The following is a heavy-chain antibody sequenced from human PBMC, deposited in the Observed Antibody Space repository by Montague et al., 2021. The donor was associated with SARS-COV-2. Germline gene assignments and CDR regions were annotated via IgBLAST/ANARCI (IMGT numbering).Heavy chain of an antibody. J-gene: IGHJ6*02. V-gene: IGHV3-74*01. CDR1: GFTFRSYW. CDR3: ARSIGDFWSGYEDYYSAMGV. CDR2: INSDGSST. Sequence: SLRLSCAASGFTFRSYWMHWVRQAPGKGLVWVSRINSDGSSTGYADSVKGRFTISRDNAKNTLYLQMNSLRAEDTAVYYCARSIGDFWSGYEDYYSAMGVWGLGTTVTVSS. D-gene: IGHD3-3*01.